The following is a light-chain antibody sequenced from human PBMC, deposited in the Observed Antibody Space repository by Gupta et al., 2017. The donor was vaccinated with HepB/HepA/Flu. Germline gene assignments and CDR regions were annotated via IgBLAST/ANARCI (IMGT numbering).Light chain of an antibody. CDR1: NIGSKS. V-gene: IGLV3-21*03. Sequence: SYVLTPPPPVSVAPGKPARSTCGGNNIGSKSVHCYQQQPGQAPELVIYDDSARPSGGPERFSSSNSGNTATITISRFDAGEEADYYCQVWETRSDANVVFGGGTKLTVL. CDR2: DDS. CDR3: QVWETRSDANVV. J-gene: IGLJ2*01.